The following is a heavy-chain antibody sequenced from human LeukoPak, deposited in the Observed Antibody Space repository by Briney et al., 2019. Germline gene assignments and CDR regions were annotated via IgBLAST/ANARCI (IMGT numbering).Heavy chain of an antibody. D-gene: IGHD4-17*01. CDR2: IYYSGST. V-gene: IGHV4-39*01. CDR1: GGSISSSSYY. J-gene: IGHJ4*02. CDR3: ARYNYGDTPDY. Sequence: PSETLSLTCTVSGGSISSSSYYWGWIRQPPGKGLEWIGSIYYSGSTYYNPSLESRVTISVDTSKNQFSLKLSSVTAADTAVYYSARYNYGDTPDYWSQGTLVTVSS.